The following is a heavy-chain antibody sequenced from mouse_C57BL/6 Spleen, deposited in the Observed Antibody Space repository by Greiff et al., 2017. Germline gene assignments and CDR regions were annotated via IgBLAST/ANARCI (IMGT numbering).Heavy chain of an antibody. Sequence: EVKVEDSGGGLVQPGGSLSLSCATSGFPFTDYYMSWVRQPPGKALEWLGFIRNKANGYTTEYSASVKGRFTISRDNSQSILYLQMNALRAEDSATYYCARYRVTPIYDGYDHIDHWGQGTTLTVSS. J-gene: IGHJ2*01. CDR1: GFPFTDYY. CDR3: ARYRVTPIYDGYDHIDH. V-gene: IGHV7-3*01. CDR2: IRNKANGYTT. D-gene: IGHD2-3*01.